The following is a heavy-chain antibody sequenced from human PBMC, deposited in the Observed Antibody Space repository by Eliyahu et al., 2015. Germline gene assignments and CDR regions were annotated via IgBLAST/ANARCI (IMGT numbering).Heavy chain of an antibody. D-gene: IGHD2-2*01. CDR3: GSSVAKGDYYYYGMDV. CDR1: GHPFISYX. Sequence: QVQLVQSGAGVKKPGASVRLSXXASGHPFISYXMHWVRQAPGQGLEWMGIINPSGGSTSYAQKFQGRVTMTRDTSTSTVYMELRSLRSEDTAVYYCGSSVAKGDYYYYGMDVWGQGTTVTVXX. J-gene: IGHJ6*02. CDR2: INPSGGST. V-gene: IGHV1-46*01.